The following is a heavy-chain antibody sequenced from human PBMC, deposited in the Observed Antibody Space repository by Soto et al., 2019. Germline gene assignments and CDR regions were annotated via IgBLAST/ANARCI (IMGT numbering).Heavy chain of an antibody. CDR3: ARRAGGRIWYAMDV. D-gene: IGHD3-16*01. CDR1: GGSISSSSYY. CDR2: IYYSGST. J-gene: IGHJ6*02. V-gene: IGHV4-39*01. Sequence: QLQMQESGPGLVKPSETLSLTCTVSGGSISSSSYYWGWIRQPPGKGLEWIGSIYYSGSTYYNPSLKSRLAISIDTSKNQFSLKISFVTAADSAVYYCARRAGGRIWYAMDVWGQGTTVTVSS.